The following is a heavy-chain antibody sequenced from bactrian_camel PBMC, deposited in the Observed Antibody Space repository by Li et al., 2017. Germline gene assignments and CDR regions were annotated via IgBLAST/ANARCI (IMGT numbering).Heavy chain of an antibody. Sequence: HVQLVESGGGSVQAGESLRLSCSASGYTFRGNCVAWFRQAPGKEPEGVAAIDTDGRTSYVDSVKGRFTISIDNAKNTLYLRMNSLKPEDTAKYYCAAYLQGGPYCRGAPNYWGQGTQVTVS. V-gene: IGHV3S26*01. CDR2: IDTDGRT. CDR1: GYTFRGNC. CDR3: AAYLQGGPYCRGAPNY. D-gene: IGHD3*01. J-gene: IGHJ4*01.